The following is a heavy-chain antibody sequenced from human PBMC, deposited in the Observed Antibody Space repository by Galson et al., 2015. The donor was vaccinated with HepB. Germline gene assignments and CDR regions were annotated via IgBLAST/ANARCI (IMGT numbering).Heavy chain of an antibody. CDR3: AKGGIAGGSYPGNYYYGMDV. CDR1: GFTFSSYA. CDR2: ISYDGSNK. V-gene: IGHV3-30-3*01. Sequence: SLRLSCAASGFTFSSYAMHWVRQAPGKGLEWVAVISYDGSNKYYADSVKGRFTISRDNSKNTRYLQMNSLRAEDTAVYYCAKGGIAGGSYPGNYYYGMDVWGQGTTVTVSS. D-gene: IGHD1-26*01. J-gene: IGHJ6*02.